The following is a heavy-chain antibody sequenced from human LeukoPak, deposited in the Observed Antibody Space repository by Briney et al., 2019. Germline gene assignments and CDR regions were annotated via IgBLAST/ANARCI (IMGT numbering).Heavy chain of an antibody. J-gene: IGHJ4*02. D-gene: IGHD6-19*01. CDR1: GFTFGDYA. Sequence: PGRSLRLSCTASGFTFGDYAMSWFRQAPGKGLEWVGFIRSKAYGGTTEYAASVKGRFTISRDDSKSIAYLQMNSLKTEDTAVYYCTRVLGQWLTAYYFDYWGQGTLVTVSS. CDR2: IRSKAYGGTT. CDR3: TRVLGQWLTAYYFDY. V-gene: IGHV3-49*03.